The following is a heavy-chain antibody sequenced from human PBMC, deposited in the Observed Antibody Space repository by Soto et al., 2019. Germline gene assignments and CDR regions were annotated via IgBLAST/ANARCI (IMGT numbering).Heavy chain of an antibody. V-gene: IGHV5-51*01. Sequence: GESLKISCKGSGYSFTSYWIGWVRQMPGKGLEWMGIIYPGDSDTRYSPSFQGQVTISADKSISTAYLQWSSLKASDTAMYYYASGYYGSGIPVPYYGMDVWGQGTTVTVSS. D-gene: IGHD3-10*01. CDR1: GYSFTSYW. CDR2: IYPGDSDT. J-gene: IGHJ6*02. CDR3: ASGYYGSGIPVPYYGMDV.